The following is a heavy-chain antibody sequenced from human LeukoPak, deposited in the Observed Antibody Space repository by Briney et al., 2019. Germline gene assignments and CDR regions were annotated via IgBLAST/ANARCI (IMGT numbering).Heavy chain of an antibody. CDR1: GYTFTSYG. D-gene: IGHD3-22*01. J-gene: IGHJ4*02. V-gene: IGHV1-69*04. Sequence: ASVKVSCKASGYTFTSYGISWVRQAPGQGLEWMGRIIPILGIANYAQKFQGRVTITADKSTSTAYMELSSLRSEDTAVYYCARDYYDSSGYLYYFDYWGQGTLVTVSS. CDR2: IIPILGIA. CDR3: ARDYYDSSGYLYYFDY.